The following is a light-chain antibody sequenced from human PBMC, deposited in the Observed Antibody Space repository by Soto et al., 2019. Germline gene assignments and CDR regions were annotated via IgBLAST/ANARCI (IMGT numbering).Light chain of an antibody. CDR1: QSVSSSY. Sequence: EIVMTQSPGTLSLSPGERATLSCRASQSVSSSYLAWYQQKPGQAPRLLIYGASSRATGIPGRFSGSGSGTDFTLTISRLEPEDFAVYYCQQYGSSLLWTFGQGTKVDIK. V-gene: IGKV3-20*01. J-gene: IGKJ1*01. CDR3: QQYGSSLLWT. CDR2: GAS.